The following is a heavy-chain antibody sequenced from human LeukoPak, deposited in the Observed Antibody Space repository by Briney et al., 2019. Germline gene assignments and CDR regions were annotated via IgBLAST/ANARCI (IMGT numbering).Heavy chain of an antibody. J-gene: IGHJ5*01. CDR3: ARLTLTGVGGRGWFDS. CDR2: MPYDENVSDKGTP. CDR1: GDSISNSGWS. V-gene: IGHV4-39*02. Sequence: SETLSLTCIVSGDSISNSGWSWAWVRQPPGKGLEWIGTMPYDENVSDKGTPSYNPSPKSRVTITADTSKNHLSLKVNSVTAADTASYYCARLTLTGVGGRGWFDSWGQGTLVIVSS. D-gene: IGHD3-3*01.